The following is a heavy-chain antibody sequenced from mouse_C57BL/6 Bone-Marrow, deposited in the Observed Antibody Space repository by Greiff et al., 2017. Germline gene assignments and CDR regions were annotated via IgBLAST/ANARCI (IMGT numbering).Heavy chain of an antibody. D-gene: IGHD3-3*01. CDR1: GFNIKDDY. J-gene: IGHJ2*01. Sequence: EVQLQQSGAELVRPGASVKLSCTASGFNIKDDYMHWVKQRPEQGLEWIGWIDPENGDTEYASQFQGKATITADTSSNTAYLQLSSLTTEDTAVYYCTTGCCSYWGQGTPLTVSA. V-gene: IGHV14-4*01. CDR3: TTGCCSY. CDR2: IDPENGDT.